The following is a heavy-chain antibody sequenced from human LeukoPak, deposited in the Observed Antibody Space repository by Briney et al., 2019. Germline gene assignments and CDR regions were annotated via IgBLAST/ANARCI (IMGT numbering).Heavy chain of an antibody. Sequence: PSETLSLTCAVYGGSFSGYYWSWIRQPPGKGLEWIGEINHSGSTNYNPSLKSRVTISVDTSKNQFSLKLSSVTAADTAVYYCARRIIPVVVITSGFDYWGQGTLVTVSS. CDR2: INHSGST. J-gene: IGHJ4*02. D-gene: IGHD3-22*01. CDR3: ARRIIPVVVITSGFDY. V-gene: IGHV4-34*01. CDR1: GGSFSGYY.